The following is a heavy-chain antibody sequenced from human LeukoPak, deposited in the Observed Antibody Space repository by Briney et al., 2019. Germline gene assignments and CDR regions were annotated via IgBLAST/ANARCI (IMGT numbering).Heavy chain of an antibody. Sequence: ASVKVSCTASGYTFTSYDINWVRQATGQGLEWMGWMNPNSGNTGYAQKFQGRVTMTRNTSISTAYMELSSLRSEDTAVYYCARGSRVVVVQTQIYYYYGMDVWGQGTTVTVSS. CDR3: ARGSRVVVVQTQIYYYYGMDV. CDR1: GYTFTSYD. J-gene: IGHJ6*02. D-gene: IGHD3-22*01. V-gene: IGHV1-8*01. CDR2: MNPNSGNT.